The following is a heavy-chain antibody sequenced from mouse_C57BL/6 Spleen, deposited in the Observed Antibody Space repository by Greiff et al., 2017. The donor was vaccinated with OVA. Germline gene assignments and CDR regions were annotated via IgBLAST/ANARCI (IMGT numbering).Heavy chain of an antibody. CDR2: IDPETGGT. CDR3: TRWPPYAMDY. Sequence: VHLVESGAELVRPGASVTLSCKASGYTFTDYEMHWVKQTPVHGLEWIGAIDPETGGTAYNQKFKGKAILTADKSSSTAYMELRSLTSEDSAVYYCTRWPPYAMDYWGQGTSVTVSS. D-gene: IGHD6-1*01. J-gene: IGHJ4*01. V-gene: IGHV1-15*01. CDR1: GYTFTDYE.